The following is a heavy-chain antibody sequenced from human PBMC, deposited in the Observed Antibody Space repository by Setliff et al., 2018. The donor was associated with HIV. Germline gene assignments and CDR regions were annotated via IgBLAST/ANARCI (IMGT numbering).Heavy chain of an antibody. CDR3: ARDDSNGNTDAFDI. CDR1: GFTFNGYA. CDR2: ISSSSSSI. V-gene: IGHV3-48*01. J-gene: IGHJ3*02. Sequence: LRLSCVGSGFTFNGYAMNWVRQAPGKGLEWVSYISSSSSSIYYGDSVKGRFTISRDNAKNSLYLQMTSLRAEDTAVYYCARDDSNGNTDAFDIWGQGTTVTVSS. D-gene: IGHD5-18*01.